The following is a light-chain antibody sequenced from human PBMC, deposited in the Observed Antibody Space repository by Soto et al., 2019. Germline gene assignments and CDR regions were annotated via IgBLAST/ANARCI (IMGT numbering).Light chain of an antibody. CDR1: QSVSSY. CDR2: DAS. Sequence: EIVLTQSPATLSLSPGERATLSCRASQSVSSYLAWYQQRPGQAPRLLISDASNRATGIPARFSGSGSGTDFTLTISSLEPEDVAVYYCQHRSNSPRTFGQGTKVEIK. CDR3: QHRSNSPRT. V-gene: IGKV3-11*01. J-gene: IGKJ1*01.